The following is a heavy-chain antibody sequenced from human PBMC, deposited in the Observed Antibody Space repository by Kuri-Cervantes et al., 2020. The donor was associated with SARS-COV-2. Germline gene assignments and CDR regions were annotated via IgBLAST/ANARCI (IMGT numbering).Heavy chain of an antibody. V-gene: IGHV2-26*01. J-gene: IGHJ3*02. CDR3: ARLFLLRLGNHGAFDI. Sequence: SGPTLVKPTETLTLTCTVSGFSLSNARMGVSWIRQPPGRALEWLAHIFSNDEKSYSTSLKSRLTISRDTSKSQVVLTMTNMDPVDTATYYCARLFLLRLGNHGAFDIWGQGTMVTVSS. CDR1: GFSLSNARMG. D-gene: IGHD3-16*01. CDR2: IFSNDEK.